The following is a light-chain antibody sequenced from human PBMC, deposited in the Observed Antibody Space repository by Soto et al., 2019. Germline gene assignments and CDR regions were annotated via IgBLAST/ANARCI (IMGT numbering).Light chain of an antibody. V-gene: IGKV3-20*01. Sequence: IVLTQSPGTLSLSPGERATLSCRANQSVSSSYLAWYQQNPGQAPRLLSYGAFRRATGIPDRNSRSGSGTGFTLTISTLEPEDFAVYYCQQYGSAPISCGQGPRLEIK. J-gene: IGKJ5*01. CDR3: QQYGSAPIS. CDR1: QSVSSSY. CDR2: GAF.